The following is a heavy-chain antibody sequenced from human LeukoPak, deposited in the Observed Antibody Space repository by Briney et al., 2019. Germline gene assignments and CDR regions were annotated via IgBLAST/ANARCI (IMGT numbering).Heavy chain of an antibody. D-gene: IGHD3-10*01. V-gene: IGHV3-30*02. J-gene: IGHJ4*02. Sequence: GGSLRLSCAASGFNFNSYGMHWVRQAPGKGLEWVTFIQYDGSNKYYADSVKGRFTISRDNSKNTLYLQMNSLRAEDTAVYYCAKAGWFGEAFDYWGQGTLVTVSS. CDR2: IQYDGSNK. CDR3: AKAGWFGEAFDY. CDR1: GFNFNSYG.